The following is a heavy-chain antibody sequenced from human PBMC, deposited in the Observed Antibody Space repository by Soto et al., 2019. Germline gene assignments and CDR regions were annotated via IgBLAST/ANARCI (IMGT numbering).Heavy chain of an antibody. CDR2: IYYTVST. Sequence: SETLSLTCTVSGVSINNYYWTWIRQPPGKRLEWIGAIYYTVSTTYNPSLRSRVTFSVDTYKNQFSLSLTSVTAADTAVYFCEKVVSGGHLDYWGQGTLVTVSS. J-gene: IGHJ4*02. CDR1: GVSINNYY. V-gene: IGHV4-59*01. D-gene: IGHD6-25*01. CDR3: EKVVSGGHLDY.